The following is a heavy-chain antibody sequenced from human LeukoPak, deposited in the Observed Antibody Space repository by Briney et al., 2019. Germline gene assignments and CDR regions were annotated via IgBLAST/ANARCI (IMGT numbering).Heavy chain of an antibody. Sequence: GGSLRLSCAASGFTFSSYSMNWVRQAPGKGLEWVSYISSSSSTIYYADSVKGRFTISRDNAKNSLYLQMNSLTDEDTAVYYCAREPPGNYDSTGYYYAHFDCWGQGILVTVSS. CDR1: GFTFSSYS. CDR2: ISSSSSTI. V-gene: IGHV3-48*02. CDR3: AREPPGNYDSTGYYYAHFDC. J-gene: IGHJ4*02. D-gene: IGHD3-22*01.